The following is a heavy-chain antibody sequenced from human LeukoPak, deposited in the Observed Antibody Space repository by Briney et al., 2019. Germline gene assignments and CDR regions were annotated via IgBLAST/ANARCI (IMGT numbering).Heavy chain of an antibody. CDR1: GGSFSGYY. V-gene: IGHV4-34*01. CDR2: INHSGST. Sequence: SETLSLTCAVYGGSFSGYYWSWIRQPPGKGLEWIGEINHSGSTNYNPSLKSRVTISVDTSKNQFSLKLSSVTAADTAVYYCASHLTSDWFDPWGQGTLVTVSS. D-gene: IGHD3-10*01. CDR3: ASHLTSDWFDP. J-gene: IGHJ5*02.